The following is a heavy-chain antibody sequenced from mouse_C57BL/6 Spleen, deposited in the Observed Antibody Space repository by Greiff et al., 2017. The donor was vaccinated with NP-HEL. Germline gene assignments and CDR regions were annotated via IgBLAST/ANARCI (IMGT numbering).Heavy chain of an antibody. D-gene: IGHD2-5*01. Sequence: VQVVESGEGLVKPGGSLKLSCAASGFTFSSYAMSWVRQTPEKRLEWVAYISSGGDYIYYGDTVKGRFTISRDNARNTLYLQMSSLKSEDTAMYYCTRDESNGAWFAYWGQGTLVTVSA. V-gene: IGHV5-9-1*02. CDR3: TRDESNGAWFAY. CDR1: GFTFSSYA. CDR2: ISSGGDYI. J-gene: IGHJ3*01.